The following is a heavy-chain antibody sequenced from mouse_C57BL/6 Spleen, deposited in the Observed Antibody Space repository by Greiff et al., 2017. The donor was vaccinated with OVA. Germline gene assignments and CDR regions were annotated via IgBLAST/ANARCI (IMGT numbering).Heavy chain of an antibody. D-gene: IGHD1-1*01. CDR1: GYTFTDYN. CDR2: INPNNGGT. J-gene: IGHJ2*01. Sequence: VQLQQSGPELVKPGASVKIPCKASGYTFTDYNMDWVKQSHGKSLEWIGDINPNNGGTIYNQKFKGKATLTVDKTSSTAYMGLSSLTSEDTAVYYCAINYYGSRNWGQGTTLTVSS. CDR3: AINYYGSRN. V-gene: IGHV1-18*01.